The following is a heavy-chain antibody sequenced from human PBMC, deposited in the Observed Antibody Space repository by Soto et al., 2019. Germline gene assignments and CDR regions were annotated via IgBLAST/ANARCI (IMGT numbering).Heavy chain of an antibody. J-gene: IGHJ4*02. CDR1: GFSLTTTRMG. CDR3: VHDGDVDLLSFDR. V-gene: IGHV2-5*02. CDR2: IYWDDDK. Sequence: QITLKESGPPLVRPAQTLTLTCAFSGFSLTTTRMGVAWIRQPPGKALEWLAIIYWDDDKRYSPSLKNRLTVSTDTTPIRVVLTITNIGPADTGPYFCVHDGDVDLLSFDRWGPGTLVTVSS. D-gene: IGHD2-15*01.